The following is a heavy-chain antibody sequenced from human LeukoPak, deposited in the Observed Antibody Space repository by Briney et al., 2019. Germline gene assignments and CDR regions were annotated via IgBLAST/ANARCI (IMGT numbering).Heavy chain of an antibody. D-gene: IGHD6-19*01. CDR1: GFTYRDYY. J-gene: IGHJ4*02. CDR3: ARCQYHSSHDF. CDR2: ISSRSDYT. Sequence: GGSLRLSCVASGFTYRDYYMNGIRQAPGKGLEWVSYISSRSDYTNYADSVKGRFTISRDNAKNSLYLQMNSLRAEDTAVYYCARCQYHSSHDFWGQGTLVTVSS. V-gene: IGHV3-11*03.